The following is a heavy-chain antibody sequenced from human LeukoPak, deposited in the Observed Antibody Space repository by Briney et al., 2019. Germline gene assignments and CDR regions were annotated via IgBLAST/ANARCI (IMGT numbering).Heavy chain of an antibody. CDR3: ARDGPAVGFDH. Sequence: GGSLRLSCAASEFTFSTYNMNWVRQAPGKGLEWVSSISSGSTYIYYADSVKGRLTISRDNAKNSMYLQMNSLRAEDTAVYYCARDGPAVGFDHWGQGTPVTVSS. CDR1: EFTFSTYN. D-gene: IGHD2-2*01. V-gene: IGHV3-21*01. CDR2: ISSGSTYI. J-gene: IGHJ4*02.